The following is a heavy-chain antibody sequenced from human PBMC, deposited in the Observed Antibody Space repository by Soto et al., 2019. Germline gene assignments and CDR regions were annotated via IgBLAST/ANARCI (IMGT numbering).Heavy chain of an antibody. V-gene: IGHV1-8*01. D-gene: IGHD5-12*01. CDR3: AGHPIGYSGYDSDY. Sequence: GASVKVSCKASGYTFTSYDINWVRQATGQGLEWMGWMNPNSGNTGYAQKFQGRVTISVDTSKNQFSLKLSSVTAADTAVFYCAGHPIGYSGYDSDYWGQGTLVTVSS. CDR2: MNPNSGNT. J-gene: IGHJ4*02. CDR1: GYTFTSYD.